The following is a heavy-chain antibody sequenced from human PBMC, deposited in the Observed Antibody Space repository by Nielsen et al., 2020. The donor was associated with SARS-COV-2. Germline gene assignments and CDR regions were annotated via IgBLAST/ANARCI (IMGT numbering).Heavy chain of an antibody. D-gene: IGHD3-16*01. J-gene: IGHJ3*02. CDR1: GGSISSGGYS. CDR2: IYHSGRT. Sequence: SETLSLTCAVSGGSISSGGYSWSLIRQPPGKGLEWIGYIYHSGRTYYNPSLKSRVTISVDRSKNQFSLKLSSVTAADTAVYYCARGGRITFGGADDAFDIWGQGTMVTVSS. CDR3: ARGGRITFGGADDAFDI. V-gene: IGHV4-30-2*01.